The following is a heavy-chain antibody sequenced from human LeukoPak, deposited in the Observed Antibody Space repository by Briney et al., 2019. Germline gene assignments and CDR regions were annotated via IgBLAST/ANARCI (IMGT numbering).Heavy chain of an antibody. J-gene: IGHJ6*03. Sequence: GASVKVSCKAPGYTLTGYYMHWVRQAPGQGLEWMGWINPNSGGTNYAQKFQGRVTMTRDTSISTTYMELSRLRSYDTAVYYCARDGLASSWYPYYYYMDVWGKGTTVTVSS. CDR1: GYTLTGYY. D-gene: IGHD6-13*01. CDR2: INPNSGGT. CDR3: ARDGLASSWYPYYYYMDV. V-gene: IGHV1-2*02.